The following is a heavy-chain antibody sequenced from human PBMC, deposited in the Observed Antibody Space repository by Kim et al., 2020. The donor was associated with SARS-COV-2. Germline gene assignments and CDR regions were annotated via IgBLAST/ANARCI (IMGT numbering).Heavy chain of an antibody. V-gene: IGHV3-53*01. D-gene: IGHD1-20*01. J-gene: IGHJ6*03. CDR3: AKTEITAVYYYYFMDV. Sequence: GGSLRLSCVASGLIVSGNYMSWVRQFPGKGLEWVSVIFSGGRTLYADSVKGRFTISRDNSKNTVYLQMNSLRAEDTALYYCAKTEITAVYYYYFMDVWGKGTTVTVSS. CDR1: GLIVSGNY. CDR2: IFSGGRT.